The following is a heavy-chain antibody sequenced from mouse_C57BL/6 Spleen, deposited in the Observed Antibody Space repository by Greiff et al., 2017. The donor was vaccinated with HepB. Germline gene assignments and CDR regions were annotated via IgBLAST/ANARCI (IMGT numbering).Heavy chain of an antibody. J-gene: IGHJ2*01. Sequence: DVQLVESGGGLVQPGGSMKLSCAASGFTFCDAWMDWVRQSPEKGLEWVAEIRNKANNHATYYAESVKGRFTISRDDSKSSVYLQMNSLRAEDTGIYYCTRRLRYYFDYWGQGTTLTVSS. V-gene: IGHV6-6*01. D-gene: IGHD1-1*01. CDR1: GFTFCDAW. CDR3: TRRLRYYFDY. CDR2: IRNKANNHAT.